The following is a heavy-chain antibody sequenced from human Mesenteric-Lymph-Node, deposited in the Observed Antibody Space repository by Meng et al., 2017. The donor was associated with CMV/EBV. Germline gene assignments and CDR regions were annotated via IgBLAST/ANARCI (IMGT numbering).Heavy chain of an antibody. Sequence: GPLRLSCAVSGGSISSSNWWSWVRQPPGKGLEWIGEIYHSGSTNYNPSLKSRVTISVDKSKNQFSLKLSSVTAADTAVYYCARVPLSGAYYYGMDVWGQGTTVTVSS. CDR1: GGSISSSNW. D-gene: IGHD3-10*01. CDR2: IYHSGST. CDR3: ARVPLSGAYYYGMDV. J-gene: IGHJ6*02. V-gene: IGHV4-4*02.